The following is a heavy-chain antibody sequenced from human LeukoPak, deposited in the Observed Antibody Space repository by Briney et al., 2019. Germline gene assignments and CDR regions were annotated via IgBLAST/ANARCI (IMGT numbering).Heavy chain of an antibody. CDR2: IYHSGST. CDR3: ARFPMSGAAAGTVGFGY. J-gene: IGHJ4*02. D-gene: IGHD6-13*01. V-gene: IGHV4-59*04. CDR1: GGSISSYY. Sequence: SETLSLTCTVSGGSISSYYWSWIRQPPGKWLEWIASIYHSGSTYYNPSLKSRVTISVDTSKNQFSLKLSSVTAADTAVYYCARFPMSGAAAGTVGFGYWGQGTLVTVSS.